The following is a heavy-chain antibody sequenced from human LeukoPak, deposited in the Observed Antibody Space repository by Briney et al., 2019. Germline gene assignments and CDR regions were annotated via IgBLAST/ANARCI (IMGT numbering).Heavy chain of an antibody. CDR2: IYYSGST. CDR3: ARGPKYSYGPPRDY. D-gene: IGHD5-18*01. Sequence: SETLSLTCTVSGGSVSSGSYYWSWIRQPPGKGLEWIGYIYYSGSTNYNPSLRSRVTISVDTSKNQFSLKLSSVTAADTAVYYCARGPKYSYGPPRDYWGQGTLVTVSS. J-gene: IGHJ4*02. CDR1: GGSVSSGSYY. V-gene: IGHV4-61*01.